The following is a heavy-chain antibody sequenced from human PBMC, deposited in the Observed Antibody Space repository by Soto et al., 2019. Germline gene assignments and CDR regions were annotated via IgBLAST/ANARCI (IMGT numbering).Heavy chain of an antibody. V-gene: IGHV1-18*01. D-gene: IGHD3-16*01. CDR2: INAYNGNT. CDR3: AMVDVYVTPSPQDV. J-gene: IGHJ6*02. CDR1: GYSFTRYG. Sequence: QVQLVQSGAEVKNPGASVKVSCKASGYSFTRYGIGWARQAPGQGLEWMGWINAYNGNTNYAQNLQGRLTLTTDTYTTKAYMELRSLRSNAAAIYYCAMVDVYVTPSPQDVWGQGTTVTVSS.